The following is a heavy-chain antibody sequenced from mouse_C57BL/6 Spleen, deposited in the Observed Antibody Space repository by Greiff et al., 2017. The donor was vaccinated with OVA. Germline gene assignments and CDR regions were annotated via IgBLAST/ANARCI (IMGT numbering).Heavy chain of an antibody. Sequence: EVQVVESGEGLVKPGGSLKLSCAASGFTFSSYAMSWVRQTPEKRLEWVAYISSGGDYIYYADTVKGRFTISRDNARNTLYLQMSSLKSEDTAMYYCTRDGGEDAMDYWGQGTSVTVSS. D-gene: IGHD2-3*01. J-gene: IGHJ4*01. CDR2: ISSGGDYI. V-gene: IGHV5-9-1*02. CDR3: TRDGGEDAMDY. CDR1: GFTFSSYA.